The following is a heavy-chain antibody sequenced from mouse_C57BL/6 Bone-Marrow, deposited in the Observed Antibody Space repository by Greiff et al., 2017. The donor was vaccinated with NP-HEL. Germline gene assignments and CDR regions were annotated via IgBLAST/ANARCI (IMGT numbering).Heavy chain of an antibody. CDR3: ARKDGYYLFYYAMDY. Sequence: VQGVESGAELARPGASVKLSCKASGYTFTSYGISWVKQRTGQGLEWIGEIYPRSGNTYYNEKFKGKATLTADKSSSTAYMELRSLTSEDSAVYFCARKDGYYLFYYAMDYWGQGTSVTVSS. D-gene: IGHD2-3*01. J-gene: IGHJ4*01. CDR2: IYPRSGNT. V-gene: IGHV1-81*01. CDR1: GYTFTSYG.